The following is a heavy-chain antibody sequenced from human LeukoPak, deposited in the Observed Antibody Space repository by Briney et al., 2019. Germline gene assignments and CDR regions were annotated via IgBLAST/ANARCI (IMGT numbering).Heavy chain of an antibody. CDR3: ARGGAQGMDV. D-gene: IGHD1-26*01. J-gene: IGHJ6*02. CDR2: ISGVASDI. CDR1: GFTFSDYY. V-gene: IGHV3-11*01. Sequence: KAGGSLRLSCAASGFTFSDYYMTWLRQAPGKGLEWISYISGVASDIYYADSVKGRFTISRDNAKTSVYLQMNSLRVEDTAVYYCARGGAQGMDVWGQGTTVTVSS.